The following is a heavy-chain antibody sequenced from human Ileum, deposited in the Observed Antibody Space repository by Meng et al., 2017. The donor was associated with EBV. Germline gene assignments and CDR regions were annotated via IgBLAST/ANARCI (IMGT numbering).Heavy chain of an antibody. D-gene: IGHD6-13*01. J-gene: IGHJ4*02. V-gene: IGHV7-4-1*02. Sequence: QILRVISSSHWKHPVASVCVSCRSSEYTFTRNRITWGRHAPGQPLECMAWRSANSVNPTYAPDFSARFVFSLDTSVRTAYLQISGLKAEDTAIYYCARDSGYTRSWSGDYWGQGTLVTVSS. CDR3: ARDSGYTRSWSGDY. CDR2: RSANSVNP. CDR1: EYTFTRNR.